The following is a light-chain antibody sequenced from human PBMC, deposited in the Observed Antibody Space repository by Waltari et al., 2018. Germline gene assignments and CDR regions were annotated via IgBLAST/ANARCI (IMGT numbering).Light chain of an antibody. V-gene: IGLV2-8*01. J-gene: IGLJ2*01. Sequence: QSALTQPPSASGSPGQSVTISCTGTSSDVGGYNYVSWYQQHPGKAPNLMIYEVSKRPSGVPERFSGSKSGNTASLTVSGLQAEDEADYYCSSHAGNNNVLFGGGTKLTVL. CDR3: SSHAGNNNVL. CDR1: SSDVGGYNY. CDR2: EVS.